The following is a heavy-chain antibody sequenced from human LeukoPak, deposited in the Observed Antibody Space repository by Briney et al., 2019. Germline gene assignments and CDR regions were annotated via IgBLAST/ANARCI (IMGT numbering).Heavy chain of an antibody. CDR3: ARGLGHEDDSRLH. Sequence: ASVKVSCKASGYTFTSYDIHWVRQATGQGLEWMGWMNPNSGNTGYAQKFQGRVTMTRNTSISTAYMELSSLGSEDTAVYYCARGLGHEDDSRLHWGQGTLVTVSS. J-gene: IGHJ4*02. CDR1: GYTFTSYD. V-gene: IGHV1-8*01. D-gene: IGHD3-22*01. CDR2: MNPNSGNT.